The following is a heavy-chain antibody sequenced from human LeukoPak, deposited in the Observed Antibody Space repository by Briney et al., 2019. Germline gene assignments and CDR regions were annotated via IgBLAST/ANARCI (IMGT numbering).Heavy chain of an antibody. CDR2: IYSGVST. D-gene: IGHD6-13*01. V-gene: IGHV3-66*01. CDR3: ASSRIAGALDY. J-gene: IGHJ4*02. Sequence: GGSLRLSCAASGFTVGSNYMSWVRQAPGKGLEWVSVIYSGVSTYYADSVKGRFTISRDNSKNTLSLQMNSLGVEDTAVYYCASSRIAGALDYWGQGTLVTVSS. CDR1: GFTVGSNY.